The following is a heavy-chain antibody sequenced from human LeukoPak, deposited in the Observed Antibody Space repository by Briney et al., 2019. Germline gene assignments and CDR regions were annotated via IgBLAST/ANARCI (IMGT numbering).Heavy chain of an antibody. CDR3: ASRRGYSYGYVDRKNAFDI. Sequence: PSQTLSLTCAVYGGSFSGYYWSWIRQPPGKGLEWIGEINHSGSTNYNPSLKSRVTISVDKSKNQFSLKLSSVTAADTAVYYCASRRGYSYGYVDRKNAFDIWGQGTMVTVSS. V-gene: IGHV4-34*01. CDR1: GGSFSGYY. CDR2: INHSGST. D-gene: IGHD5-18*01. J-gene: IGHJ3*02.